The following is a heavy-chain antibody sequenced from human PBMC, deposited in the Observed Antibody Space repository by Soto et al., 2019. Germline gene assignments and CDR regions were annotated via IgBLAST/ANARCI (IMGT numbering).Heavy chain of an antibody. V-gene: IGHV5-51*01. J-gene: IGHJ3*02. CDR1: GYSFTSYS. CDR3: ARRHLVEDAFDI. CDR2: IYPGDSDT. Sequence: XAALMISCKGYGYSFTSYSIGWVRQMPGKGLEWMGIIYPGDSDTKYSPSFQGQVTISADKSIITAYLQWSSMKASDTAMYYCARRHLVEDAFDIWGQGTMVTASS. D-gene: IGHD6-6*01.